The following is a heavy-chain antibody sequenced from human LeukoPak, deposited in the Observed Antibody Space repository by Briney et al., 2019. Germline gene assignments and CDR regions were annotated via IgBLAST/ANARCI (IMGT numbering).Heavy chain of an antibody. Sequence: GGSLRLSCVASGFTFSIYSMNWVRQAPGKGLEWVLYISKNSDDIYNADSVRGRFTISRDNAKNSLYLQMNSLRAEDTAVYYCARVRPGYYCDYWGQGILVTVSS. CDR1: GFTFSIYS. CDR3: ARVRPGYYCDY. J-gene: IGHJ4*02. V-gene: IGHV3-21*05. CDR2: ISKNSDDI.